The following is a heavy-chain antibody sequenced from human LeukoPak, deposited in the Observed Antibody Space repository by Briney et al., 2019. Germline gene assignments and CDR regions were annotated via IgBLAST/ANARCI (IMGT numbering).Heavy chain of an antibody. CDR2: INHSGST. Sequence: SETLSLTCAVYGGSFSGYYWSWIRQPPGKGLEWIGEINHSGSTSYNPSLKSRVTISVDTSKNQFSLKLSSVTAADTAVYYCARTDRLVGYIYGYFDYWGQGTLVTVSS. CDR3: ARTDRLVGYIYGYFDY. CDR1: GGSFSGYY. J-gene: IGHJ4*02. V-gene: IGHV4-34*01. D-gene: IGHD5-18*01.